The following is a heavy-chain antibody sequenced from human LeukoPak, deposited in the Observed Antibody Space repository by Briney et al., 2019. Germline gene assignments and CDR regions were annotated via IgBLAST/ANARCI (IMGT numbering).Heavy chain of an antibody. CDR1: GDSISSYY. CDR2: FHITGST. CDR3: ASMSQPSGSFDL. D-gene: IGHD3-10*01. J-gene: IGHJ4*02. V-gene: IGHV4-4*07. Sequence: PSETLSLTCTVSGDSISSYYWSWIRQPAGKGLEWIGRFHITGSTTYNPSLKSRVSISVDTSRNQFPLKLRSVTAADTAVYYCASMSQPSGSFDLWGQGTLVTVSS.